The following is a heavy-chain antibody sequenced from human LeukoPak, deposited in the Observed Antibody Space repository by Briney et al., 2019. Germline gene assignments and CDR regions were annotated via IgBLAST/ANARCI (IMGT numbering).Heavy chain of an antibody. J-gene: IGHJ4*02. Sequence: SETLSLTCAVYGGSFSGYYWSWIRQPPGKGLEWIGGINHSGSTNYNPSLKSRVTISVDTSKNQFSLKLSSVTAADTAVYYCARHQGIVAVDYDYWGQGTLVTVSS. D-gene: IGHD1-26*01. CDR3: ARHQGIVAVDYDY. CDR2: INHSGST. CDR1: GGSFSGYY. V-gene: IGHV4-34*01.